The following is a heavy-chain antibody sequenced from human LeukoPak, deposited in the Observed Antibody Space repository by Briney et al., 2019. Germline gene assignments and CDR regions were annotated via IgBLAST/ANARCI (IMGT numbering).Heavy chain of an antibody. CDR1: GFTFSSYS. CDR2: ISSSSSYI. Sequence: NPGGSLRLSCAASGFTFSSYSMNWVRQAPGKGLEWVSSISSSSSYIYYADSVKGRFTISRDNAKNSLYLQMNSLRAEDTAVYYCARGIAAAGGMDVWGKGTTVTVSS. V-gene: IGHV3-21*01. CDR3: ARGIAAAGGMDV. J-gene: IGHJ6*04. D-gene: IGHD6-13*01.